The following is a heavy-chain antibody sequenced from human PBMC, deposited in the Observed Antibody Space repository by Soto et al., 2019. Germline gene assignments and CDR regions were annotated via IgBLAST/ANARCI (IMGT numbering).Heavy chain of an antibody. CDR2: IIPIFGTA. Sequence: SVKVSCKASGSTFSSYAISWVRQAPGQGLEWMGGIIPIFGTANYAQKFQGRVTITADESTSTAYMELSSLRSEDTAVYYCAREEDIVLVPAAMQENYYYYGMDVWG. V-gene: IGHV1-69*13. J-gene: IGHJ6*02. CDR3: AREEDIVLVPAAMQENYYYYGMDV. CDR1: GSTFSSYA. D-gene: IGHD2-2*01.